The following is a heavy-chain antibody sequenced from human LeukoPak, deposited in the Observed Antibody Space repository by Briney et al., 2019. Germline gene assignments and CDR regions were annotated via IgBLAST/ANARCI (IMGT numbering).Heavy chain of an antibody. J-gene: IGHJ5*02. V-gene: IGHV3-23*01. Sequence: PGGSLRLSCAASGFTSTNYAMSWVRQAPGNGLEWVSAISGSGGTTYYAASVKGRFSISRDNFRNTLFLQMNSLRAEDTAVYYCAKEESLAVADTWGQGSLVTVSS. CDR2: ISGSGGTT. D-gene: IGHD6-19*01. CDR1: GFTSTNYA. CDR3: AKEESLAVADT.